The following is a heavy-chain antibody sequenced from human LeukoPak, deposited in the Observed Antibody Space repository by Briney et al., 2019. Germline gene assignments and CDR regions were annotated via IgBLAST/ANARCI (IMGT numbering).Heavy chain of an antibody. Sequence: SETLSLTCTVSGGSISSSSYYWGWIRQPPGKGLEWIGSLCHSGRASYNPSLVNRITFSVDTSKNDFSLKLTSVTAADTAVYFCARQGTNYYDTSGYFDYWGQGTLVTVSS. J-gene: IGHJ4*02. V-gene: IGHV4-39*01. CDR2: LCHSGRA. CDR1: GGSISSSSYY. CDR3: ARQGTNYYDTSGYFDY. D-gene: IGHD3-22*01.